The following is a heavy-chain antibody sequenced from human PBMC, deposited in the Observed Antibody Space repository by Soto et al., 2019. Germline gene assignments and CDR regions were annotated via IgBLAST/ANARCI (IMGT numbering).Heavy chain of an antibody. V-gene: IGHV4-38-2*02. CDR2: IYHGGTT. CDR3: ATAPVMVVAGSTFDY. CDR1: GYSISSGSY. D-gene: IGHD6-19*01. Sequence: KTSETLSLTCTVSGYSISSGSYWGWIRQPPGKGPEWIASIYHGGTTFYNPSLKSRVTVSVDKSNNQFSLKLRSVTAADTAVYYCATAPVMVVAGSTFDYWGHGTLVTVSS. J-gene: IGHJ4*01.